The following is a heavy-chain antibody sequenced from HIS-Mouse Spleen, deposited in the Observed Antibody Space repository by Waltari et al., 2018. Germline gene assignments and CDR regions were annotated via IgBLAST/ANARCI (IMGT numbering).Heavy chain of an antibody. Sequence: QVQLVESGGGVVQTGRSLGLYWAAEGFNFGSYGMAWVRQAPGKGRECVAVIWYDGSNKYYADSVKGRFTISRDNSKNTLYLQMNSLRAEDTAVYYCAKDLARKDSGYDAFDIWGQGTMVTVSS. J-gene: IGHJ3*02. CDR3: AKDLARKDSGYDAFDI. V-gene: IGHV3-33*06. D-gene: IGHD5-12*01. CDR1: GFNFGSYG. CDR2: IWYDGSNK.